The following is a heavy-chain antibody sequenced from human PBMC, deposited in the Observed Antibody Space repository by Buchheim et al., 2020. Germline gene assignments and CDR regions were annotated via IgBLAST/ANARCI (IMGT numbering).Heavy chain of an antibody. D-gene: IGHD2-15*01. Sequence: EVQLVESGGGLVQPGGSLRLSCAASGFTFSSYEMNWVRQAPGKGLEWVSYISSGSTIYYADSVKGRFTVSRDNAKNSLYLQMNSLRAEDTAVYYCARGLLYWYYWGQG. CDR3: ARGLLYWYY. V-gene: IGHV3-48*03. J-gene: IGHJ4*02. CDR1: GFTFSSYE. CDR2: ISSGSTI.